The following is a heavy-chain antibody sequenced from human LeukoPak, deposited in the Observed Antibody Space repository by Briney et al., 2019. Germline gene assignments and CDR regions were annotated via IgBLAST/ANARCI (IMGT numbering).Heavy chain of an antibody. CDR3: ARAPGRDGYNLDY. Sequence: ASVKVSCKASGGTFSSYAISWVRQATGQGLEWMGWMNPNSGNTGYAQKFQGRATMTRNTSISTAYMELSSLRSEDTAVYYCARAPGRDGYNLDYWGQGTLVTVSS. CDR2: MNPNSGNT. J-gene: IGHJ4*02. D-gene: IGHD5-24*01. V-gene: IGHV1-8*02. CDR1: GGTFSSYA.